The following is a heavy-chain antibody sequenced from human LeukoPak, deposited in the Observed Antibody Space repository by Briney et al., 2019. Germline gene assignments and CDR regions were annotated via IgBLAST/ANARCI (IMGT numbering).Heavy chain of an antibody. D-gene: IGHD5-18*01. V-gene: IGHV1-18*01. CDR2: ISAYNGNT. CDR1: GYTFTRYG. CDR3: AGAVGYTYGMDV. J-gene: IGHJ6*02. Sequence: ASVKVSCKASGYTFTRYGNSWVRQAPGQGLAWMGWISAYNGNTNYAQKLQGRVTMTTDTSTSTAYMELRSLRSDDTAVYYCAGAVGYTYGMDVWGQGTTVTVSS.